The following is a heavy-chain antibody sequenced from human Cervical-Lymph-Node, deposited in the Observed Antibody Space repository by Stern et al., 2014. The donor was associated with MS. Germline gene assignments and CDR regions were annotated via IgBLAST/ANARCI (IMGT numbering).Heavy chain of an antibody. Sequence: QMQLVQSGAEVKKPGASVKVSCQASGYTFTNYFIHWVRQAPGQGLEWMGIINPSGGRPKYAQKFQGRVTMTRDTFTSTVYMELSSLRSEDTAVYFCARVKSGFSSNFDSWGQGTLVTVSS. V-gene: IGHV1-46*01. CDR2: INPSGGRP. D-gene: IGHD5-12*01. CDR1: GYTFTNYF. J-gene: IGHJ4*02. CDR3: ARVKSGFSSNFDS.